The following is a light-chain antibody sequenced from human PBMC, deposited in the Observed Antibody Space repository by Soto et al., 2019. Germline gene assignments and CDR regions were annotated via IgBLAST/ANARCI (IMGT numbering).Light chain of an antibody. CDR1: QSVSSY. CDR2: DAS. J-gene: IGKJ4*01. V-gene: IGKV3-11*01. CDR3: QQRSHWPPGLT. Sequence: EIVLTQSPATLSLSPGERATLSCRASQSVSSYLAWYQQKPGQAPRLLIYDASNMATGIPARFSGSGSGTDFTLTISSLEPEDFAVYYFQQRSHWPPGLTFGGGTKVEIK.